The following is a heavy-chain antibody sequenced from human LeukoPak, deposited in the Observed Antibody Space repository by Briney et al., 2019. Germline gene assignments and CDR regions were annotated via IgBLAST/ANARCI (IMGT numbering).Heavy chain of an antibody. V-gene: IGHV4-59*01. D-gene: IGHD5-18*01. J-gene: IGHJ6*03. CDR2: IYYSGST. CDR3: ARTTAGGYTYGYFYYYYMDV. Sequence: SETLSLTCTVSGGSISSYYWSWIRQPPGKGLEWIGYIYYSGSTNYNPSRKSRVTISVDTSKNQFSLKLTSVTTPDTAVYYRARTTAGGYTYGYFYYYYMDVWGKGTTVTISS. CDR1: GGSISSYY.